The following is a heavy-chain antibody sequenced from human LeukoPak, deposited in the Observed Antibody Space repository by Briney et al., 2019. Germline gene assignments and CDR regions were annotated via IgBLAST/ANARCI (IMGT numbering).Heavy chain of an antibody. V-gene: IGHV1-18*01. D-gene: IGHD3-22*01. CDR3: ARMPRGGYYDSSGGY. Sequence: GASVKVSCETSGYTFTGYGISWARQAPGQRFEWMGWISAYNGNTNYAQKLQGRVTMTTDTSTSTAYMELRSLRSDDTAVYYCARMPRGGYYDSSGGYWGQGTLVTVSS. J-gene: IGHJ4*02. CDR1: GYTFTGYG. CDR2: ISAYNGNT.